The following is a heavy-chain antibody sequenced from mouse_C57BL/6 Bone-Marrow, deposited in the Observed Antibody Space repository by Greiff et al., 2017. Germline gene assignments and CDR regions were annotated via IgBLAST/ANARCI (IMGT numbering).Heavy chain of an antibody. Sequence: QVHVKQPGAELVRPGTSVKLSCKASGYTFTSYWMHWVKQRPGQGLEWIGVIDPSDSYTNYNQKFKGKATLTVDTSSSTAYMQLSSLTSEDSAVYYCARDGYSYYYYAMDYWGQGTSVTVSS. V-gene: IGHV1-59*01. CDR2: IDPSDSYT. CDR1: GYTFTSYW. D-gene: IGHD2-3*01. J-gene: IGHJ4*01. CDR3: ARDGYSYYYYAMDY.